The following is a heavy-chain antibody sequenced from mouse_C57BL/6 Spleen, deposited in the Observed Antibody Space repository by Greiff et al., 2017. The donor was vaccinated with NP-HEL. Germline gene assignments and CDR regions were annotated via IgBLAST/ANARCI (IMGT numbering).Heavy chain of an antibody. D-gene: IGHD2-2*01. CDR3: ARDLNGYPFAY. CDR1: GYSITSGYY. CDR2: ISYDGSN. Sequence: EVHLVESGPGLVKPSQSLSLTCSVTGYSITSGYYWNWIRQFPGNKLEWMGYISYDGSNNYNPSLKNRISITRDTSKNQFFLKLNSVTTEDTATYYCARDLNGYPFAYWGQGTLVTVSA. V-gene: IGHV3-6*01. J-gene: IGHJ3*01.